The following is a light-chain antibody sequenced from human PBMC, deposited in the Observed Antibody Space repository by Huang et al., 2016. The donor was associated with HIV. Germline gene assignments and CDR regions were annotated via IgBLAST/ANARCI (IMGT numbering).Light chain of an antibody. CDR1: QSVLYSSNSKNY. J-gene: IGKJ3*01. CDR3: QQYYNTPFT. CDR2: WAS. Sequence: DIVMTQSPDSLAVSLGERATINCKSSQSVLYSSNSKNYLAWYQHKPGQPPKVLLYWASTRESGVPDRFSGSGSVTNFSLTISSLQAEDVAVYYCQQYYNTPFTFGPGTKVEI. V-gene: IGKV4-1*01.